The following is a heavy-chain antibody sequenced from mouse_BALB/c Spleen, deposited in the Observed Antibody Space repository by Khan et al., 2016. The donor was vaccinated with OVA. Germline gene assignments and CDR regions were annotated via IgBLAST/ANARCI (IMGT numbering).Heavy chain of an antibody. CDR2: IWGDGNT. Sequence: VQLQESGPGLVAPSQSLSITCTVSGFSLTSYGVTWVRQPPGKGLEWLGVIWGDGNTNYHSALISRLSISKDNSKRHLFLNLNSLQTDDTATYYCANLDCGYYDVDCWGEGTTVTVSS. CDR3: ANLDCGYYDVDC. J-gene: IGHJ4*01. V-gene: IGHV2-3*01. CDR1: GFSLTSYG.